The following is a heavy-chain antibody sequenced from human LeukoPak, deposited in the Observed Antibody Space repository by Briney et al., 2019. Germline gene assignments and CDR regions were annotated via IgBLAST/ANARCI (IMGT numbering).Heavy chain of an antibody. D-gene: IGHD3-22*01. CDR2: ISGSGGST. Sequence: GGSLRLSCAASGFTFSSYAMSWVRQAPGKGLEWVSAISGSGGSTYYADSVKGRFTISRDNSKNTLSLQMNSLRAEDTAVYYCAKTYYYDSSGYIFYYFDYWGQGTLVTVSS. J-gene: IGHJ4*02. CDR3: AKTYYYDSSGYIFYYFDY. V-gene: IGHV3-23*01. CDR1: GFTFSSYA.